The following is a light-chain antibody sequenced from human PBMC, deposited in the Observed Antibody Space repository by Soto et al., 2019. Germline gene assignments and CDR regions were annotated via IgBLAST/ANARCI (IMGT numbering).Light chain of an antibody. CDR1: HDITSY. Sequence: DIQMTQSPSSLSASVGDRVTINCQASHDITSYLNWYQHKPGKAAKLLIYDASILEAGVPSRFSGSGSGTDFTFTISSLQPEDVATYYCQKCDYLPIFGPGTTVDFK. CDR2: DAS. J-gene: IGKJ3*01. CDR3: QKCDYLPI. V-gene: IGKV1-33*01.